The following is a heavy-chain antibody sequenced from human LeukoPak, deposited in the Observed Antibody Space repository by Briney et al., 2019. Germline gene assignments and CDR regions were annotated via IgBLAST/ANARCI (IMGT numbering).Heavy chain of an antibody. J-gene: IGHJ4*02. CDR2: IYYTGST. Sequence: PSETLSLTCTVSGGSISSYYWTWIRQPPGKGREGIGYIYYTGSTNYNPSLKSRVTISVDTSKNQFSLKLSSVTAADTGVYYCARGKPATDLDYWGQGTLVTVSS. CDR3: ARGKPATDLDY. CDR1: GGSISSYY. V-gene: IGHV4-59*01. D-gene: IGHD2-2*01.